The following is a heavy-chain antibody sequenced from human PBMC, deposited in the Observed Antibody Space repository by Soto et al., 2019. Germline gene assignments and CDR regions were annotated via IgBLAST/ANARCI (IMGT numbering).Heavy chain of an antibody. Sequence: QVQLQESGPGLVKPSETLSLTCTVSGGSVSSGSYYWSWIRQPPGKGLEWIGYIYSSGSTSYNPSPKXRXTXXVDTSKSQFSLKLSSVTAADTAVYYCARDGDGYNYWGQGTLVTVSS. J-gene: IGHJ4*02. CDR2: IYSSGST. CDR1: GGSVSSGSYY. V-gene: IGHV4-61*01. CDR3: ARDGDGYNY. D-gene: IGHD5-12*01.